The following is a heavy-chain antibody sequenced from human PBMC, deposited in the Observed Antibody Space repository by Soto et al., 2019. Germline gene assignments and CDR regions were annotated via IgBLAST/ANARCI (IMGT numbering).Heavy chain of an antibody. CDR2: ISTSGKV. J-gene: IGHJ4*02. CDR1: CGSLRTYY. V-gene: IGHV4-4*07. D-gene: IGHD3-3*01. CDR3: ARDNNDFWSLYPLAFDF. Sequence: SLSLACPVSCGSLRTYYLTCIRQPAGKGLEWIGRISTSGKVVSKASLRSRLTMSVDTSKNQFSLRLTSVTAADSAVYYCARDNNDFWSLYPLAFDFWGQGALVTVSS.